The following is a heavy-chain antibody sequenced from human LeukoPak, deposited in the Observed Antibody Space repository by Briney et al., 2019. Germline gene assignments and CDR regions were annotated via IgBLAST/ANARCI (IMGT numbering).Heavy chain of an antibody. Sequence: PGGSLRLSCAASGFIFSSYWMSWVRQAPGKGLGWVANIKQDGSGKYYVDSVKGRFTISRDNAKHSLYLQMNSLRAEDTAVYYCARDRLYGPPDYWGQGTLVTVSS. CDR1: GFIFSSYW. D-gene: IGHD4-17*01. J-gene: IGHJ4*02. CDR2: IKQDGSGK. V-gene: IGHV3-7*01. CDR3: ARDRLYGPPDY.